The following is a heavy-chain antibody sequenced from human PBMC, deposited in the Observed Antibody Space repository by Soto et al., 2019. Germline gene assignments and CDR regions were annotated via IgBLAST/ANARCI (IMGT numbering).Heavy chain of an antibody. J-gene: IGHJ4*02. CDR3: AAGTGDVDFDY. CDR2: IYYSGST. Sequence: SETLSLTCTVYGGSISSYYWSWIRQPPGKGLEWIGYIYYSGSTNYNPSLKSRVTISVDTSKNQFSLKLSSVTAADTAVYYCAAGTGDVDFDYWGQGTLVTVSS. CDR1: GGSISSYY. D-gene: IGHD1-1*01. V-gene: IGHV4-59*01.